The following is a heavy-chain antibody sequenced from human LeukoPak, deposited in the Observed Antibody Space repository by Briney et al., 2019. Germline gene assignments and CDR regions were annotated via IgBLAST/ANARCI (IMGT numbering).Heavy chain of an antibody. D-gene: IGHD3-22*01. CDR1: GGTFSSYA. V-gene: IGHV1-69*04. CDR2: IIPILGIA. J-gene: IGHJ6*02. Sequence: SVKVSCKASGGTFSSYAISWVRQAPGQGLEWMGRIIPILGIANYAQKFQGRVTITADKSTSTAYMELSSLRSEDTAVYYCARDLRAYYYDSRGYSLGGMDVWGQGTTVTVSS. CDR3: ARDLRAYYYDSRGYSLGGMDV.